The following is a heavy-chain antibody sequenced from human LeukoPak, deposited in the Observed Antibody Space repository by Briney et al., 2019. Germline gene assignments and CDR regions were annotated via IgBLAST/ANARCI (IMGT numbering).Heavy chain of an antibody. CDR3: GRGPQISATVAAAFDI. V-gene: IGHV4-61*02. CDR1: GGSISSGGYY. D-gene: IGHD6-19*01. Sequence: SQTLSLTCTVSGGSISSGGYYWSWIRQHPGKGLEWTGRICTSGTTDFNPSLKSRVTMSVDTSKNQFSLKLSSVTAADTAVYYCGRGPQISATVAAAFDIWGQGTMVTVSS. CDR2: ICTSGTT. J-gene: IGHJ3*02.